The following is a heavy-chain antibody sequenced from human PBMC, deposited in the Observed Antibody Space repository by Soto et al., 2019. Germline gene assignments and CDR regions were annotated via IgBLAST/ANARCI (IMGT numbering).Heavy chain of an antibody. CDR3: ARDQGYSGYDYSYGMDV. CDR1: GYTFTSYY. D-gene: IGHD5-12*01. CDR2: INPSGGST. Sequence: GASVKVSCKASGYTFTSYYMHWVRQAPGQGLEWMGIINPSGGSTSYAQKFQGRVTMTRDTSTSTVYMELSSLRSEDTAVYYCARDQGYSGYDYSYGMDVWGQGTTVTVSS. V-gene: IGHV1-46*01. J-gene: IGHJ6*02.